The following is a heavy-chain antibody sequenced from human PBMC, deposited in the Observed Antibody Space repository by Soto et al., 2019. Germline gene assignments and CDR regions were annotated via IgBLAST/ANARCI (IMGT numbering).Heavy chain of an antibody. V-gene: IGHV5-51*01. Sequence: GESRKIACKGSGYSFTIYWIGWVRQMPGKALEWMGIIYPGDSDTRYSPPFQGQVTISADKSISTAYLQWSSLTASDTTMYYCARQGSYYYYYGMDVWGQGTTVNVSS. CDR1: GYSFTIYW. CDR2: IYPGDSDT. CDR3: ARQGSYYYYYGMDV. D-gene: IGHD2-15*01. J-gene: IGHJ6*02.